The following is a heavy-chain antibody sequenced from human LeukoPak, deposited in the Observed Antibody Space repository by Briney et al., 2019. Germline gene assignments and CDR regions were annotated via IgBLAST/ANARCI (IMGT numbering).Heavy chain of an antibody. CDR2: IDSDGSGT. V-gene: IGHV3-74*01. CDR1: GLTLSGYW. Sequence: GGSLKLSCSASGLTLSGYWMHWVRQIPGKGLVWVSRIDSDGSGTSYADSVKGRFTISRDDVKNMLYLQMNSLRVEDTGLYYCSTVEHFWGQGTLVTVSS. D-gene: IGHD1/OR15-1a*01. J-gene: IGHJ4*02. CDR3: STVEHF.